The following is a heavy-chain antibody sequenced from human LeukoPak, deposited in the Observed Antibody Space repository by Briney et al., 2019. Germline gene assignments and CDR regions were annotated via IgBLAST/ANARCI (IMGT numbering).Heavy chain of an antibody. J-gene: IGHJ4*02. CDR1: GFTFSSYS. CDR2: ISSSSSTI. V-gene: IGHV3-48*01. Sequence: GGSLRLSCAASGFTFSSYSMNWVRQAPGKGLEWVSYISSSSSTIYYADSVKGRFTISRDNAENSLYLQMNSLRAEDTAVYYCARDLETYYYDSSGYYPFYWGQGTLVTVSS. D-gene: IGHD3-22*01. CDR3: ARDLETYYYDSSGYYPFY.